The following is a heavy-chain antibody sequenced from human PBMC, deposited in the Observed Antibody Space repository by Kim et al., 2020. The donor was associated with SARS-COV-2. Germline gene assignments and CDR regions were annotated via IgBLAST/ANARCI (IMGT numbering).Heavy chain of an antibody. V-gene: IGHV1-8*01. CDR3: ARGGYYGSGSYDAGMDV. CDR2: MNPNSGNT. J-gene: IGHJ6*02. D-gene: IGHD3-10*01. Sequence: ASVKVSCKASGYTFTSYDINWVRQATGQGLEWMGWMNPNSGNTGYAQKFQGRVTMTRNTSISTAYMELSSLRSEDTAVYYCARGGYYGSGSYDAGMDVWGQGTTFSVS. CDR1: GYTFTSYD.